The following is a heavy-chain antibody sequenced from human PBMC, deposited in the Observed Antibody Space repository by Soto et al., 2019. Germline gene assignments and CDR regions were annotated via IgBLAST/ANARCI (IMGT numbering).Heavy chain of an antibody. V-gene: IGHV4-31*11. CDR3: ARSGDYGGNSGVRAFDI. J-gene: IGHJ3*02. CDR2: IYYSGST. CDR1: GGSISSGGYC. Sequence: SETLSLTCAVSGGSISSGGYCWSWIRQHPGKGLEWIGYIYYSGSTYYNPSLKSRVTISVDTSKNQFSLKLSSVTAADTAVYYCARSGDYGGNSGVRAFDIWGQGTMVTVSS. D-gene: IGHD4-17*01.